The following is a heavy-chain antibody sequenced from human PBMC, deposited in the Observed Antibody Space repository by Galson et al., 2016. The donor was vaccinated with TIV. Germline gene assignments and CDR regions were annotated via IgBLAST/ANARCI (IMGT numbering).Heavy chain of an antibody. CDR3: MTGNKLIGHAVTLWFGVEPPF. CDR1: GYTFSNYD. Sequence: SVKVSCKASGYTFSNYDINWVRQATGQGLEWMGWMNPNSGYTGYAQKFQGRVTMTRSASISTAYMELSSLTSEDTAIYYCMTGNKLIGHAVTLWFGVEPPFWGQGTLVTVSS. CDR2: MNPNSGYT. J-gene: IGHJ4*02. D-gene: IGHD3-10*01. V-gene: IGHV1-8*01.